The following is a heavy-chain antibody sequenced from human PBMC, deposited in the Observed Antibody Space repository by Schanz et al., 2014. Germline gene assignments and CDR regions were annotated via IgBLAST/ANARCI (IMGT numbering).Heavy chain of an antibody. J-gene: IGHJ5*02. V-gene: IGHV7-4-1*02. CDR3: ARGGVVVVTAALNWFDP. CDR1: GGTLSSYG. CDR2: INTNNGDP. Sequence: QVQLVQSGAEVKKPGSSVKVSCKASGGTLSSYGITWVRQAPGQGLEWMGWINTNNGDPTYAQGFTGRFVFSLDTSVSTAYLQISSLKAEDTAVYYCARGGVVVVTAALNWFDPWGQGTLVTVSS. D-gene: IGHD2-15*01.